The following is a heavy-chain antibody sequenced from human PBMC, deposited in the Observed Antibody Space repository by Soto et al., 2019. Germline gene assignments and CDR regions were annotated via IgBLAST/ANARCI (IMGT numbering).Heavy chain of an antibody. V-gene: IGHV1-69*06. J-gene: IGHJ3*02. Sequence: QVPLEQSGAEVKKPGSSVKVSCKASGGTLSDHGVAWLRQAPGQGLEWMGGTIPVFNTAKYAQKFQGRVTVTADKFTNIVYMELSSLRSEDTAFYFCARGVYGSGNYYTGPSAFDIWGQGTMVIVSS. CDR2: TIPVFNTA. D-gene: IGHD3-10*01. CDR1: GGTLSDHG. CDR3: ARGVYGSGNYYTGPSAFDI.